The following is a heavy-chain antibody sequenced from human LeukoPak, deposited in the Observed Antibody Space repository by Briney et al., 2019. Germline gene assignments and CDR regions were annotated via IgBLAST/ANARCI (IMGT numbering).Heavy chain of an antibody. J-gene: IGHJ4*02. V-gene: IGHV3-7*01. CDR3: ARGPEAGNLLDY. CDR1: GFTFSSYW. CDR2: IKQDGSKK. Sequence: TGGSLRLSCAASGFTFSSYWMSWVRQAPGKGLEWVANIKQDGSKKYYVDSVKGRFTISRDNAKNSLFLQMNSLRAEDPAVYCCARGPEAGNLLDYWGRGILVTVS. D-gene: IGHD6-19*01.